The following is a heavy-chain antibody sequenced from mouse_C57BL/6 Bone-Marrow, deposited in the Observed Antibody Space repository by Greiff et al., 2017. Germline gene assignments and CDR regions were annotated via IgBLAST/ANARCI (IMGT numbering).Heavy chain of an antibody. J-gene: IGHJ3*01. V-gene: IGHV5-12*01. D-gene: IGHD4-1*01. CDR3: AIEDLQRGTFAY. CDR1: GFTFSDYY. Sequence: EVQRVESGGGLVQPGGSLKLSCAASGFTFSDYYMHWVRQTPEKRLEWVAYISNGGVSTYYPDNVKGRFTISRDNAKNTLYLQMISLKSNDTALCYCAIEDLQRGTFAYWGQGTLVTVSA. CDR2: ISNGGVST.